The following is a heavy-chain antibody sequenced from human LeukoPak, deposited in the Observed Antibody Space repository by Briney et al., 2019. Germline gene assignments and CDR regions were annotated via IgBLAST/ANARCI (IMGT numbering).Heavy chain of an antibody. D-gene: IGHD6-13*01. J-gene: IGHJ6*02. V-gene: IGHV3-15*07. Sequence: GGSLRLSCAASGFTFSNAWMNWVRQAPGKGLEWVGRIKSKTDGGTTDYAAPVKGRFTISRDDSKNTLYLQMNSLRAEDTAVYYCAREARIAAAGTYYYYGMDVWGQGTTVTVSS. CDR1: GFTFSNAW. CDR2: IKSKTDGGTT. CDR3: AREARIAAAGTYYYYGMDV.